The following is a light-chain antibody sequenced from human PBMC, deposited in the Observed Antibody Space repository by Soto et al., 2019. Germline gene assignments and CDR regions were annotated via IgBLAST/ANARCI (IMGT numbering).Light chain of an antibody. CDR3: TSYAGGNNV. Sequence: QSALTQPPSASGSPGQSVTIPCPGTSSDVGGYNYVSWYQQHPGKVPKLMVYEVNKRPSGVPDRFSGSKSGNTASLTVSGLQAEDEADYYCTSYAGGNNVFGTGTKVTVL. V-gene: IGLV2-8*01. CDR2: EVN. CDR1: SSDVGGYNY. J-gene: IGLJ1*01.